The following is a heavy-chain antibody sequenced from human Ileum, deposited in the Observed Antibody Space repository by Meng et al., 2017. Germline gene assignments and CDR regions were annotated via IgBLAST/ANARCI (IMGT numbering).Heavy chain of an antibody. V-gene: IGHV1-8*01. CDR2: MSPRSDDT. D-gene: IGHD5-18*01. CDR1: GYTFSSLD. CDR3: ARGVTAGLDY. J-gene: IGHJ4*02. Sequence: QVQLVQSGAEVKKPGASVKVSCKASGYTFSSLDINWVRQAPGQGLEWMGWMSPRSDDTGYAQKFQGRDTMTRDTSISTAYMELSSLTSEDTAIYYCARGVTAGLDYWGQGTLVTVSS.